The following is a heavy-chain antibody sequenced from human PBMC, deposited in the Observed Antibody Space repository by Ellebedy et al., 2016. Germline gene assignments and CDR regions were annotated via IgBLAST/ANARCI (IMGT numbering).Heavy chain of an antibody. CDR3: AKSVFGVVMYYFDY. CDR1: GYTFTTFS. J-gene: IGHJ4*02. Sequence: ASVKVSCXASGYTFTTFSITWVRQVPGQGLEWMGFVNTFSGNTKFAQKFQGRVSMTTDSSTHTAYMDLRSLRSDDTAMYYCAKSVFGVVMYYFDYWGQGTLVTVSS. D-gene: IGHD3-3*01. CDR2: VNTFSGNT. V-gene: IGHV1-18*04.